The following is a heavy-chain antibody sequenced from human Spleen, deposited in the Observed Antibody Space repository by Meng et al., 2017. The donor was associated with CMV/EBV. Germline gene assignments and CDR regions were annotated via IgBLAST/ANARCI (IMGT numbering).Heavy chain of an antibody. CDR2: IDWNSGNI. V-gene: IGHV3-9*01. CDR1: GFTFDDYA. CDR3: ARVGVSSGYYSLDY. D-gene: IGHD3-22*01. J-gene: IGHJ4*02. Sequence: SLKISCAASGFTFDDYAMHWVRQAPGKGLEWVSGIDWNSGNIGYADSVKGRFTISRDNAKNSLYLQMNSLRAEDTAVYYCARVGVSSGYYSLDYWGQGTLVTVSS.